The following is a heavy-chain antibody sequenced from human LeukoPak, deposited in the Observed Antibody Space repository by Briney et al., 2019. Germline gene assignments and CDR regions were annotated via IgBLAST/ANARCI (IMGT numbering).Heavy chain of an antibody. Sequence: ASVKVSCKASGNTFMRYGMNWVRQAPGQGLEWMGWINTNTGNPTYAQGFTGRFVFSLDTSVSTAYLQISSLKAEDTAVYYCARYRPYYGMDVWGQGTTVTVSS. CDR3: ARYRPYYGMDV. D-gene: IGHD3-16*02. V-gene: IGHV7-4-1*02. CDR1: GNTFMRYG. CDR2: INTNTGNP. J-gene: IGHJ6*02.